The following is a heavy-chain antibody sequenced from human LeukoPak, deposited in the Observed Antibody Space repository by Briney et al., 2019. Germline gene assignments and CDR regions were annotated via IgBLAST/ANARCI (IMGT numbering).Heavy chain of an antibody. Sequence: ASVKVSCKVSGYTLTELSMHWVRQAPGQGLEWMGIINPSGGSTSYAQKFQGRVTMTRDTSTSTVYMELSSLRSEDTAVYYCARGGDGYNSEFDYWGQGTLVTVSS. CDR2: INPSGGST. CDR3: ARGGDGYNSEFDY. V-gene: IGHV1-46*01. CDR1: GYTLTELS. D-gene: IGHD5-24*01. J-gene: IGHJ4*02.